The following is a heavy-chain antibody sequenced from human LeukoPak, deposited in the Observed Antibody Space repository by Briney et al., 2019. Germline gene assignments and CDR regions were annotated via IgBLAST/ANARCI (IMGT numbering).Heavy chain of an antibody. CDR3: ARDGASYCSSTTCYTFDI. D-gene: IGHD2-2*01. V-gene: IGHV1-46*01. J-gene: IGHJ3*02. CDR2: INPSGGST. CDR1: GYTFTSYY. Sequence: ASVKVSCKASGYTFTSYYLHWVRQAPGQGLEWMGMINPSGGSTSYAQKFQGRVTMIRDTSTSTVYMELSSLRSEDTAVYYCARDGASYCSSTTCYTFDIWGQGTMVTVSS.